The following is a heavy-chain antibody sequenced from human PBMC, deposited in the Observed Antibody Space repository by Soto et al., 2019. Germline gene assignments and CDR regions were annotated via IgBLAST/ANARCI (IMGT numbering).Heavy chain of an antibody. V-gene: IGHV3-53*01. CDR3: ARAFNWNDAYFDY. J-gene: IGHJ4*02. D-gene: IGHD1-1*01. Sequence: EVHLVESGGGLIQPGGSLRLSCAASGLTVSNNYMSWVRQAPGKGLEWVSIIYSGGSTYYADSVTGRFTTSRDNSKNPLYLQMDSLRAEDTAVYYCARAFNWNDAYFDYWGQGTLVTVSS. CDR1: GLTVSNNY. CDR2: IYSGGST.